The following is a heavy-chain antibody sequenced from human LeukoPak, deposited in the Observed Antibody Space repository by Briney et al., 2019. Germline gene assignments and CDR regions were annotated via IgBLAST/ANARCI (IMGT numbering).Heavy chain of an antibody. CDR3: ATGLYCSSTSCYALDY. Sequence: GASVKVSCKVSGYTLTELSMHWVRQAPGKGLEWMGGFDPEDGETIYAQKFQGRVTMTEDTSTDTAYMELSSLRSEDTAVYYCATGLYCSSTSCYALDYWGQGTLVTVSS. CDR2: FDPEDGET. CDR1: GYTLTELS. D-gene: IGHD2-2*01. V-gene: IGHV1-24*01. J-gene: IGHJ4*02.